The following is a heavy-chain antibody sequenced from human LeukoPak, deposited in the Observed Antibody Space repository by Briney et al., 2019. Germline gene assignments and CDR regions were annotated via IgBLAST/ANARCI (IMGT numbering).Heavy chain of an antibody. CDR2: IYYSGST. V-gene: IGHV4-39*07. J-gene: IGHJ3*02. CDR1: GGSISSSSYY. Sequence: SETLSLTCTVSGGSISSSSYYWGGIRQPPGKGLEWIGSIYYSGSTYYNPSLKSRVTISVDTSKNQFSLKLSSVTAADTAVYYCVRRMIVYSWHHDAFGIWGQGTMVTASS. CDR3: VRRMIVYSWHHDAFGI. D-gene: IGHD3-22*01.